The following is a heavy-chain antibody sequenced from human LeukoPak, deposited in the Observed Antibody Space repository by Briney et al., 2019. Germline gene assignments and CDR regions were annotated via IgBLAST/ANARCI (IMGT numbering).Heavy chain of an antibody. J-gene: IGHJ3*02. D-gene: IGHD2-15*01. V-gene: IGHV4-34*01. CDR3: ARDVVVVAANDAFDI. CDR2: INHSGST. Sequence: PSETLSLTCAVYGGSFSGYYWSWIRQPPGKGLEWIGEINHSGSTNYNPSLKSRVTISVDTSKNQFSLRLSSVTAADTAVYYCARDVVVVAANDAFDIWGQGTMVTVSS. CDR1: GGSFSGYY.